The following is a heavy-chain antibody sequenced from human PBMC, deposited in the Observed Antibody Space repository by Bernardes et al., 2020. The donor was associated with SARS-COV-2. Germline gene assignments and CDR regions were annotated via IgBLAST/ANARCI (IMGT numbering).Heavy chain of an antibody. J-gene: IGHJ4*02. V-gene: IGHV4-4*02. CDR1: GDFIIRGHW. D-gene: IGHD5-12*01. CDR3: ARALGGTTFDY. Sequence: SETLSLTCAVSGDFIIRGHWWSWVRQSPGKTLEWIGEIYQSGATNYNPSLSSRVTISLDKSHDRFSLTLTSVTAADTAIYYCARALGGTTFDYWGRGSLVTVSS. CDR2: IYQSGAT.